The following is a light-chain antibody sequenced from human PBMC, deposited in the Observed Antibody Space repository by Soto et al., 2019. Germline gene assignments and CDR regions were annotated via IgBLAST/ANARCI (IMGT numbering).Light chain of an antibody. J-gene: IGLJ2*01. CDR1: SSDVGGYNY. Sequence: QSALTQPASMSGSPGQSITISCTGTSSDVGGYNYVSWYQHHPGKAPKLVIYDVTNRPSGVSNRFSGSKSGNTASLTISGLQAEDEADYYCSSYTISSTVVFGGGTKLTVL. V-gene: IGLV2-14*03. CDR2: DVT. CDR3: SSYTISSTVV.